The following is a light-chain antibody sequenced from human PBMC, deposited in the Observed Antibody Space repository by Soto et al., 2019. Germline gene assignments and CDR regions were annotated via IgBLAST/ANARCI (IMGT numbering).Light chain of an antibody. Sequence: QSAVTQPASASGTPGQRVIISCSGSNSNIGGNAVNWYQQLPETAPKVLIFSHNERPSGVPDRFSASKSGTTASLAINGLQSEDEADYYCASWDDSLEGVVFGGGTKLTVL. CDR2: SHN. CDR3: ASWDDSLEGVV. V-gene: IGLV1-44*01. CDR1: NSNIGGNA. J-gene: IGLJ2*01.